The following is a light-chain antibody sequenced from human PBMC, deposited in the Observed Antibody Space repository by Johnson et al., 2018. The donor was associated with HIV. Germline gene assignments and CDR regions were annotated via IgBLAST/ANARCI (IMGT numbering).Light chain of an antibody. J-gene: IGLJ1*01. CDR2: DNN. Sequence: QSVLTQPPSVSAAPGQKVTISCSGSSSNIGNNYVSWYQQLPGTAPKLLIYDNNKRPSEIPDRFSGSKSGTSATLGITALQTGDEADYYCGTWNSSLSAFYVFGTGTKVTVL. V-gene: IGLV1-51*01. CDR3: GTWNSSLSAFYV. CDR1: SSNIGNNY.